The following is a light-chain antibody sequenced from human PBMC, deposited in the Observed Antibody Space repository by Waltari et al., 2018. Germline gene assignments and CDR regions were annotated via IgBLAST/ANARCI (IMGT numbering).Light chain of an antibody. J-gene: IGKJ1*01. CDR3: QKYNIYPLT. V-gene: IGKV1-5*03. CDR2: KAS. CDR1: QSINSW. Sequence: DIQMTQSPSTLSASVGDRVTITFRASQSINSWLAWYQQKPGEAPKLLIYKASSLQSGVPSSVSGSGSGTEVTLTISSLQPDDFATYYCQKYNIYPLTFGQGTKVEIK.